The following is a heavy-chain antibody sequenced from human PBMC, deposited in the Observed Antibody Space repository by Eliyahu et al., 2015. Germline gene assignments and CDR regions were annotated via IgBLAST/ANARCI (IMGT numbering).Heavy chain of an antibody. D-gene: IGHD2-8*02. Sequence: QVQLVESGGGVVQPGRSLRLSCAASGFTFXXYGMPWVRQAPGKGLEWVAVISYDGSNKYYADSVKGRFTISRDNSKNTLYLQMNSLRAEDTAVYYCAKEGDIVLVVYAPHMDVWGQGTTVTVSS. CDR3: AKEGDIVLVVYAPHMDV. CDR2: ISYDGSNK. J-gene: IGHJ6*02. CDR1: GFTFXXYG. V-gene: IGHV3-30*18.